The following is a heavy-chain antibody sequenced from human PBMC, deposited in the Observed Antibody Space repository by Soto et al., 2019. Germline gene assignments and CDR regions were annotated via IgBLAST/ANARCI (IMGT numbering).Heavy chain of an antibody. CDR3: ARETVRFLEWLHDAFDI. V-gene: IGHV3-30-3*01. CDR2: ISYDGSNK. D-gene: IGHD3-3*01. J-gene: IGHJ3*02. CDR1: GFTFSSYA. Sequence: GGSLRLSCAASGFTFSSYAMHWVRQAPGKGLEWVAVISYDGSNKYYADSVKGRFTISRDNSKNTLYLQMNSLRAEDTAVYYCARETVRFLEWLHDAFDIWGQGTMVTVSS.